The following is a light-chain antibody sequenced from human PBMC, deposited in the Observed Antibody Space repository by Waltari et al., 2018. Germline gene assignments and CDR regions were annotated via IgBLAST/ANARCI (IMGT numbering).Light chain of an antibody. Sequence: QSALTQPRSVSGSPGQSVTISCTGTTSDVGGYNYFPWYQQHPGKAPKLMIFYVTKRPSGVPDRFSGSKSGNTASLTISGLQAEDEADYYCCSYAGSYTWVFGGGTKLTVL. V-gene: IGLV2-11*01. J-gene: IGLJ3*02. CDR2: YVT. CDR3: CSYAGSYTWV. CDR1: TSDVGGYNY.